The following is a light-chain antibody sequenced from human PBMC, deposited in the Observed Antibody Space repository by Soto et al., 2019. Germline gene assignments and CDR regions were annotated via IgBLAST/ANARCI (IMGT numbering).Light chain of an antibody. Sequence: QSVLTQPPSASGSPGQSVTISCTGTSSDVCGYNYVSWYQQHPGKAPKLMIYEVSKRPSGVPDRFSGSKSGNTASLTVSGLHAEDEADYYCSSYAGRVVFGGGTKLTVL. J-gene: IGLJ2*01. V-gene: IGLV2-8*01. CDR1: SSDVCGYNY. CDR3: SSYAGRVV. CDR2: EVS.